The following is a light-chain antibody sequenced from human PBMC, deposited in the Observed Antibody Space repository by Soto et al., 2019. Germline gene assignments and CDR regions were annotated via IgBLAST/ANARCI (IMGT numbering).Light chain of an antibody. CDR2: AAS. CDR3: QQSFGTTWT. CDR1: QTILTY. J-gene: IGKJ1*01. Sequence: DIQMTQSPSSLSASVGDTVTLTCRASQTILTYLNWYQQKPGKAPKLLIYAASSLQSGVPSRFSGGGSATEFTLTISSLQPEDFATYYCQQSFGTTWTFGRGTKVDIK. V-gene: IGKV1-39*01.